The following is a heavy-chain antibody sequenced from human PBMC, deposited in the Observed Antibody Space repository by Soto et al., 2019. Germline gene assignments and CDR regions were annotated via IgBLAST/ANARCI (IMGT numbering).Heavy chain of an antibody. J-gene: IGHJ6*02. CDR1: GFTFSSYA. D-gene: IGHD6-13*01. CDR3: AKDGRIAAAGMDYYYGMDV. V-gene: IGHV3-23*01. CDR2: ISGSGGSI. Sequence: GGSLRLSCAASGFTFSSYAMSWVRQAPGKGLEWVSAISGSGGSIYYAVSVKGRFTISRDNSKNTLYLQMNSLRAEDTAVYYCAKDGRIAAAGMDYYYGMDVWGQGTTVTVSS.